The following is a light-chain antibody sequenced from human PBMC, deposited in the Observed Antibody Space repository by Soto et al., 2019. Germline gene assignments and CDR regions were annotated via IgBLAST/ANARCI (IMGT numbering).Light chain of an antibody. CDR3: SSHTGRTALDVV. Sequence: QSVLTQPASVSGSPGQSITISCTGTSSDVGSYNPVSWYQQHPGKAPKLMIYEGSKRPSGVSNRFSGSKSGNTASLTISGLQDEDEAVIYSSSHTGRTALDVVFGGGTKLTVL. J-gene: IGLJ2*01. CDR1: SSDVGSYNP. CDR2: EGS. V-gene: IGLV2-23*01.